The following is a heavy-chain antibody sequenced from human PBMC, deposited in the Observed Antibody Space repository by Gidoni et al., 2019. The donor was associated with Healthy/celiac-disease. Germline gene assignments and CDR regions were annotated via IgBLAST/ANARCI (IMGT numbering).Heavy chain of an antibody. J-gene: IGHJ4*02. CDR2: IRAYNGNT. Sequence: QVQLVQSGAEVKKPGASVNVSCKASVYTYTSYGISWGRQAPGHGLEWMGWIRAYNGNTNYAQKLQGRVTMTTDTSTSTAYMELRSLRSDDTAVYYCARVLGYSSGWHYTFDYWGQGTLVTVSS. CDR3: ARVLGYSSGWHYTFDY. CDR1: VYTYTSYG. D-gene: IGHD6-19*01. V-gene: IGHV1-18*01.